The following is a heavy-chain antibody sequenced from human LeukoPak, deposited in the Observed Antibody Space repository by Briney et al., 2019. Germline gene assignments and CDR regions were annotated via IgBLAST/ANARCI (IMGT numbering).Heavy chain of an antibody. Sequence: SETLSLTCAVSGGXISSGGYSWSWIRQPPGKGLEWIGYIYHSGSTYYNPSLKSRVTISVDRSKNQFSLKLGSVTAADTAVYYCARKAEAGSIIDYWGQGTLVTVSS. CDR2: IYHSGST. CDR3: ARKAEAGSIIDY. CDR1: GGXISSGGYS. D-gene: IGHD6-19*01. J-gene: IGHJ4*02. V-gene: IGHV4-30-2*01.